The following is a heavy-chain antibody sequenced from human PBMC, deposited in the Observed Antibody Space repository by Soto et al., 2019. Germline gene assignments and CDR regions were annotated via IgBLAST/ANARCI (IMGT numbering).Heavy chain of an antibody. CDR2: INPSGGST. D-gene: IGHD3-10*01. CDR3: ARAATMVRGFHTPASY. V-gene: IGHV1-46*01. J-gene: IGHJ4*02. CDR1: GYTFTSYY. Sequence: ASVKVSCKASGYTFTSYYMHWVRQAPGQGLEWMGIINPSGGSTSYAQKFQGRVTMTRDKSTSTVYMELSSLRSEDTAVYYCARAATMVRGFHTPASYWGQGTLVTVSS.